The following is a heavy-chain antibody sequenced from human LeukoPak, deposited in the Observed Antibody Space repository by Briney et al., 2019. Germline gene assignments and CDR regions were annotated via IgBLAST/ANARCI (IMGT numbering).Heavy chain of an antibody. V-gene: IGHV3-21*01. J-gene: IGHJ4*02. Sequence: GGSLRLSCAASEFTFSSYNMNWVRQAPGKGLEWVSCISGSGKYIYYADSVKGRFTISRDNAKNSLNLQMNSLRAEDTAVYYCARGSDILTGYLFRFDYWGQGTLVTVPS. CDR1: EFTFSSYN. D-gene: IGHD3-9*01. CDR3: ARGSDILTGYLFRFDY. CDR2: ISGSGKYI.